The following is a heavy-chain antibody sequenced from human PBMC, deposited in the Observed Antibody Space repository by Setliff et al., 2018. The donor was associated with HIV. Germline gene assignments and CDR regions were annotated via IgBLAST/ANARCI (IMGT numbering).Heavy chain of an antibody. CDR1: GFDFSDYN. J-gene: IGHJ6*02. CDR2: LSFSSRTV. V-gene: IGHV3-48*04. D-gene: IGHD6-19*01. Sequence: GGSLRFSCATSGFDFSDYNMNWVRQAPGKGLAWVSYLSFSSRTVYYADSVKGRFTVSRDNAKKSLYLQMNILRVEDTALYYCAKALYKHSSGWDYYGLDVWGQGTTVTVSS. CDR3: AKALYKHSSGWDYYGLDV.